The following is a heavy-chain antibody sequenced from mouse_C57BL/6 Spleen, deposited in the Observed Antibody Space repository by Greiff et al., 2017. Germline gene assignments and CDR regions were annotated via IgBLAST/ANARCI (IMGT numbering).Heavy chain of an antibody. V-gene: IGHV1-61*01. CDR3: AREGYYYGCSPHWYFDV. D-gene: IGHD1-1*01. Sequence: VQLQQPGAELVRPGSSVKLSCKASGYTFTSYWMDWVKQRPGQGLEWIGNIYPSDSETHYNQKFKDKATLTVDKSSSTAYMQLSSLTSEDSAVYYCAREGYYYGCSPHWYFDVWGTGTTVTVSS. CDR1: GYTFTSYW. J-gene: IGHJ1*03. CDR2: IYPSDSET.